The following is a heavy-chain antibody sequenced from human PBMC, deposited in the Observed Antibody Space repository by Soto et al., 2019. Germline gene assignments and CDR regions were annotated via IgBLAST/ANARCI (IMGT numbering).Heavy chain of an antibody. CDR2: IYHSGST. J-gene: IGHJ4*02. D-gene: IGHD5-12*01. CDR1: GGPISSTNW. CDR3: ARGYKWPRFYYFGY. V-gene: IGHV4-4*02. Sequence: QVQLQESGPGLVKPSGTLSLTCAVSGGPISSTNWWRWVRQPPGKGLEWIGEIYHSGSTNYNPSLESRGTRSVDRAKNQFSLKLASVPAADSAVYYCARGYKWPRFYYFGYWGQGTLVTVSS.